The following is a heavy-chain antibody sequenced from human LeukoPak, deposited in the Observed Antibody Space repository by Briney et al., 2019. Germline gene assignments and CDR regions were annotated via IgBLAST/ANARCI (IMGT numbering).Heavy chain of an antibody. Sequence: ASVKVSCKASGYTSTSYGINWVCEGTGQGLERVGWMITNIGNTGYAQKFQGRVTMTTDASTSTVHMELRSLRSDDTAVYYCARGSPPRRNYDSSGYYSYYFDYWGQGTLVTVSS. CDR2: MITNIGNT. CDR1: GYTSTSYG. V-gene: IGHV1-8*01. J-gene: IGHJ4*02. D-gene: IGHD3-22*01. CDR3: ARGSPPRRNYDSSGYYSYYFDY.